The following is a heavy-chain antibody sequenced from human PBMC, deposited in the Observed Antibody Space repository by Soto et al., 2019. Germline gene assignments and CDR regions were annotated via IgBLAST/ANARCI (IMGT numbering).Heavy chain of an antibody. Sequence: PSETLSLTCAVSGVSIISDAYYWSWIRQHPGKGLEWIGYISYSGSTYYNPSLKSRVTMSVDTSKNQFSLKLTSVTAADTSVYYCARSSFRDTWSKFDYWGQGTLVTVSS. CDR2: ISYSGST. V-gene: IGHV4-31*11. CDR3: ARSSFRDTWSKFDY. D-gene: IGHD5-18*01. J-gene: IGHJ4*02. CDR1: GVSIISDAYY.